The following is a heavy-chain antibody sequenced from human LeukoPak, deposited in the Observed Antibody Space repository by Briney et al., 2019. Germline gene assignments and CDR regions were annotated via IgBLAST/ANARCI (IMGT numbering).Heavy chain of an antibody. CDR3: ARRTGGLYNWFDP. CDR2: ISSSGSTI. V-gene: IGHV3-48*04. J-gene: IGHJ5*02. D-gene: IGHD4-17*01. Sequence: GGSLRLSCAASGFTFSSYGMSWVRQAPGKGLEWVSYISSSGSTIYYADSVKGRFTISRDNAKNSLYLQMNSLRAEDTAVYYCARRTGGLYNWFDPWGQGTLVTVSS. CDR1: GFTFSSYG.